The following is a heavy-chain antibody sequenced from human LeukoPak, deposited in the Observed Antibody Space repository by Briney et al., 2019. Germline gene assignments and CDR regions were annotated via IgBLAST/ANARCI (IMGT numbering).Heavy chain of an antibody. CDR2: IYYSGST. CDR1: GDSISSSSYY. V-gene: IGHV4-39*01. D-gene: IGHD3-16*01. Sequence: SETLSLTCTVSGDSISSSSYYWGWIRQPPGKGLEWIGSIYYSGSTYYNPSLKSRVTISVDTSKNQFSLKLSSVTAADTAVYYCAKSGVLRLGEYYFDYWGQGTLVTVSS. CDR3: AKSGVLRLGEYYFDY. J-gene: IGHJ4*02.